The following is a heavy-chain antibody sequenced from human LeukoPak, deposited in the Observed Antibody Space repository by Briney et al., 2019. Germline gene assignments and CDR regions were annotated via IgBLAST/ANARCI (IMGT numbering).Heavy chain of an antibody. Sequence: ASVKVSCKASGYTFTGYYMHWVRQAPGQGLEWMGWIIPIFGTANYAQKFQGRVTITADESTSTAYIELSSLRSEDRAVYYCARDKYYGSGGGPFDPWGQGTLVTVSS. CDR1: GYTFTGYY. V-gene: IGHV1-69*13. CDR2: IIPIFGTA. D-gene: IGHD3-10*01. J-gene: IGHJ5*02. CDR3: ARDKYYGSGGGPFDP.